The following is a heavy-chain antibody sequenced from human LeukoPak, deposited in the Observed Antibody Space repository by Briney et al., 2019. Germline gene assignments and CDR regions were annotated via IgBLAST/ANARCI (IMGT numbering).Heavy chain of an antibody. V-gene: IGHV1-69*13. CDR1: GGTFSSYA. CDR3: ARDSSGWYGWFDP. Sequence: ASVKVSCKASGGTFSSYAISWVRQAPGQGLEWMGGIIPIFGTANYAQKFQGRVSITADESTSTAYMELSSLRSEDTAVYYCARDSSGWYGWFDPWGQGTLVTVSS. J-gene: IGHJ5*02. CDR2: IIPIFGTA. D-gene: IGHD6-19*01.